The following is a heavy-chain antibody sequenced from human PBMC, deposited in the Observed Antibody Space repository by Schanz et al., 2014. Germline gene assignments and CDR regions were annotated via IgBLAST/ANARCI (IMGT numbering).Heavy chain of an antibody. D-gene: IGHD6-19*01. CDR3: ARGGYSSGWYDRDIAHFDY. CDR1: GYTFTSYD. J-gene: IGHJ4*02. Sequence: QVQLIQSGAEVKKPGASVKVSCTASGYTFTSYDINWVRQAPGQGLEWLGWMNPNSGNPGFAQEFRGRVTMTRNTSMSPAYIELHILTSEDAAVYYCARGGYSSGWYDRDIAHFDYWGQGTLVTVSS. V-gene: IGHV1-8*01. CDR2: MNPNSGNP.